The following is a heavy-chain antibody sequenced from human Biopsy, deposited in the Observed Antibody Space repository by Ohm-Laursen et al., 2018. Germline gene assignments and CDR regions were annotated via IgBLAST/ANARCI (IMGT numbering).Heavy chain of an antibody. Sequence: GASVKVSCKASGYTFTGYHVHWVRQAPGQGLEWMGWINAKTGDTNYAQKFQGRVTMNRDTSISTAYVDLSSLRSDDTAVYYFTRGGYYYDSLAYYYWFDPWGQGTLVTVSS. J-gene: IGHJ5*02. CDR3: TRGGYYYDSLAYYYWFDP. CDR1: GYTFTGYH. CDR2: INAKTGDT. V-gene: IGHV1-2*02. D-gene: IGHD3-22*01.